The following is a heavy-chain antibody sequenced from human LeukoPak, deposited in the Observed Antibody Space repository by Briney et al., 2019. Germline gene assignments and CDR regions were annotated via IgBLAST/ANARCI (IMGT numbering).Heavy chain of an antibody. J-gene: IGHJ4*02. CDR3: APSNYYGSGSYPPGDY. CDR1: GFTFSSYG. V-gene: IGHV3-23*01. CDR2: LSGSGSST. Sequence: GTLRLSCAASGFTFSSYGTIWVRQAPGKGLEWVSGLSGSGSSTYYADSVKGRFTISRDNSKNTLYLQMNSLRAEDTAVYYCAPSNYYGSGSYPPGDYWGQGTLVTVSS. D-gene: IGHD3-10*01.